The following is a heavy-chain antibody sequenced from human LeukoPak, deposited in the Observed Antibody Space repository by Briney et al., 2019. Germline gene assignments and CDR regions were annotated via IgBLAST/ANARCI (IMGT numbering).Heavy chain of an antibody. Sequence: SVKVSCKASGGTFSSYAISWVRQAPGQGLEWMGGIIPIFGTANYAQKFQGRATITADESASTAYMELSSLGSEDTAVYYCARVERDAFDIWGQGTMVTVSS. J-gene: IGHJ3*02. CDR3: ARVERDAFDI. D-gene: IGHD1-1*01. CDR1: GGTFSSYA. CDR2: IIPIFGTA. V-gene: IGHV1-69*01.